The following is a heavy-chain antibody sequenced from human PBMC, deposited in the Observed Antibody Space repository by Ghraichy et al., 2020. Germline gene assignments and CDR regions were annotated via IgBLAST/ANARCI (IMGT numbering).Heavy chain of an antibody. Sequence: GGSLRLSCAASGFTFSSFAMSWVRQAPGKGLEWVSAISCSGGSTYYADSVKGRFTISRDSSKNTLYLQMNSLRAEDTAVYYCAKVAGATRRDYFQHWGQGTLVTVSS. V-gene: IGHV3-23*01. J-gene: IGHJ1*01. CDR3: AKVAGATRRDYFQH. CDR1: GFTFSSFA. D-gene: IGHD1-26*01. CDR2: ISCSGGST.